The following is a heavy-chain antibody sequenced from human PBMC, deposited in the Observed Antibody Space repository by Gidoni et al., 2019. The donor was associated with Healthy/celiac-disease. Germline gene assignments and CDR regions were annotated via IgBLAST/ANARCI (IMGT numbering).Heavy chain of an antibody. CDR3: ARDQQPVLLGPMSGGGMDV. Sequence: QVQLVQSGAEVKKPGASVKVSCKASGYTFTSYYMHWVRQAPGQGLEWMGIIYPSGGSTSYAQKFQGRVTMTRDTSTSTVYMELSSLRSEDTAVYYCARDQQPVLLGPMSGGGMDVWGQGTTVTVSS. CDR1: GYTFTSYY. V-gene: IGHV1-46*03. J-gene: IGHJ6*02. D-gene: IGHD3-10*01. CDR2: IYPSGGST.